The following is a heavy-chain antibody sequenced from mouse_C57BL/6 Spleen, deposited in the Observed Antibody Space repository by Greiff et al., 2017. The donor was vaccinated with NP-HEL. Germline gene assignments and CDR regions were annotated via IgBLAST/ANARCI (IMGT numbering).Heavy chain of an antibody. CDR1: GYTFTSYW. CDR2: IDPSDSYT. V-gene: IGHV1-69*01. CDR3: ARWPGGLRRAWLAY. Sequence: VQLQQSGAELVMPGASVKLSCKASGYTFTSYWMHWVKQRPGQGLEWIGEIDPSDSYTNYNQKFKGKSTLTVDKSSSTAYMQLSSLTSEDSAVYYCARWPGGLRRAWLAYWGQGTLVTVSA. J-gene: IGHJ3*01. D-gene: IGHD2-4*01.